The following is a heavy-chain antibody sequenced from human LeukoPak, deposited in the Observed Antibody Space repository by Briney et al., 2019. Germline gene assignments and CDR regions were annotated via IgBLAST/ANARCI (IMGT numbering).Heavy chain of an antibody. V-gene: IGHV3-23*01. CDR2: ISGSGGST. CDR3: AKGHRGRVVVVAATTYYFDY. CDR1: GFTFSSYA. Sequence: GGSLRLSCAASGFTFSSYAMSWVRQAPGKGLEWVSAISGSGGSTYYADSVKGRFTISRDNSKNTLYLQMNSLRAEDTAVYYCAKGHRGRVVVVAATTYYFDYWGQGTLVTVCS. D-gene: IGHD2-15*01. J-gene: IGHJ4*02.